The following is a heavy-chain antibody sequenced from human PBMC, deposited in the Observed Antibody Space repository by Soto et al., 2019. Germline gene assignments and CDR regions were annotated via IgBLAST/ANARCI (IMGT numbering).Heavy chain of an antibody. CDR1: GYTFTGYY. J-gene: IGHJ4*02. Sequence: ASVKVSCKASGYTFTGYYMHWVRQAPGQGLEWMGWINPNSGGTNYAQKFQGRVTMTRDTSISTAYMELSRPRSEDTAVYYCARPHRRTTVVTPDNYYYDYWGQGTLVSVSA. CDR3: ARPHRRTTVVTPDNYYYDY. D-gene: IGHD4-17*01. V-gene: IGHV1-2*02. CDR2: INPNSGGT.